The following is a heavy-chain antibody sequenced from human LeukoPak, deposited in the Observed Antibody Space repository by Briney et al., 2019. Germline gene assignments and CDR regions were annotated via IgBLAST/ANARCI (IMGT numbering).Heavy chain of an antibody. J-gene: IGHJ4*02. V-gene: IGHV1-69*04. CDR1: GGTFINYA. CDR2: IIPILGIA. CDR3: ARDGIAAAGTLGY. D-gene: IGHD6-13*01. Sequence: SVKVSCKASGGTFINYAISWVRQAPGQGLEWMGRIIPILGIANYAQKFQGRVTITADKSTSTAYMELSSLRSEDTAVYHCARDGIAAAGTLGYWGQGTLVTVSS.